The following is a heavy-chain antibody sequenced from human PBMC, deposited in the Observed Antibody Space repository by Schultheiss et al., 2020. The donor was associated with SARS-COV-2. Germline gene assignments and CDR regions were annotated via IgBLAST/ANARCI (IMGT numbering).Heavy chain of an antibody. CDR1: GGSFSGYY. Sequence: SETLSLTCAVSGGSFSGYYWGWIRQPPGKGLEWIGEINHSGSTNYNPSLKSRVTISVDKSKNQFSLKLSSVTAADTAVYYCARVRIAVAGTFHYYYGMDVWGQGTTVTVSS. CDR3: ARVRIAVAGTFHYYYGMDV. J-gene: IGHJ6*02. V-gene: IGHV4-34*01. CDR2: INHSGST. D-gene: IGHD6-19*01.